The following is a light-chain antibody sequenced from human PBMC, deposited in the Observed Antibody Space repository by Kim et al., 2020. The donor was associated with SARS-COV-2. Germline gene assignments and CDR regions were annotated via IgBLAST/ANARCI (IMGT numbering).Light chain of an antibody. Sequence: DIQMTQSPTTLSASVGDRVTITCRASQSISSWLAWYQQKPGKAPKLLIYKASSLESGVPSRFSGSGSGTEFTLTISSLQPDDFATYYCQQYNSLYPFGQGTKLGI. J-gene: IGKJ2*01. CDR3: QQYNSLYP. V-gene: IGKV1-5*03. CDR2: KAS. CDR1: QSISSW.